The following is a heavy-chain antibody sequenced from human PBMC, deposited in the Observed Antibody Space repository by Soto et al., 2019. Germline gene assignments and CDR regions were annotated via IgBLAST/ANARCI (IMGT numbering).Heavy chain of an antibody. J-gene: IGHJ6*02. Sequence: QVQLVESGGGVVQPGRSLRLSCAASGFTFSSYGMHWVRQAPGKGLEWVAVISHDGSNKYYADSVKGRFTISRDNSKNALYLQMNSLRAEDTAVYYCAKAQYSSSWYSYGMDVWGQGTTVTVSS. CDR3: AKAQYSSSWYSYGMDV. V-gene: IGHV3-30*18. CDR1: GFTFSSYG. D-gene: IGHD6-13*01. CDR2: ISHDGSNK.